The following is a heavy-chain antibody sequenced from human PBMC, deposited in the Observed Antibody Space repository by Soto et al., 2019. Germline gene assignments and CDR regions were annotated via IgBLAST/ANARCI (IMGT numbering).Heavy chain of an antibody. CDR2: IYHSGST. V-gene: IGHV4-4*02. CDR1: GGSINSRYW. Sequence: SETLSLTCAVSGGSINSRYWWSGVRQSPGKGLEWIGEIYHSGSTNYNPSLKSRVTISADKSKNQFSLNLSSVTAADTAVYYCARDQNGSGNYYTRYFDYWGQGTLVT. J-gene: IGHJ4*02. D-gene: IGHD3-10*01. CDR3: ARDQNGSGNYYTRYFDY.